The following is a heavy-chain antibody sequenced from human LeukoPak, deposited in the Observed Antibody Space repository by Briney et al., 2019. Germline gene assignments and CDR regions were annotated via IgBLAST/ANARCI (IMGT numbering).Heavy chain of an antibody. CDR2: IYYSGST. D-gene: IGHD3-10*01. Sequence: PSETLSLTCTVSGGSISSYYWSWIRQPAGKGLEWIGYIYYSGSTYYNPSLKSRVTISVDTSKNQFSLKLSSVTAADTAVYYCARDLGGLWFGEFDYWGQGTLVTVSS. CDR1: GGSISSYY. CDR3: ARDLGGLWFGEFDY. J-gene: IGHJ4*02. V-gene: IGHV4-59*12.